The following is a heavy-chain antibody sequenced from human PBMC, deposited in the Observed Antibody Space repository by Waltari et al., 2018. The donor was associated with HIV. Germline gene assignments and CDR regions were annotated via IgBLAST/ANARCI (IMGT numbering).Heavy chain of an antibody. CDR3: ARDRIDSSSSLAFDI. D-gene: IGHD6-6*01. V-gene: IGHV1-3*01. CDR2: INAGNGNT. Sequence: QVQLLQSGAEVKKPGASVKVSCKASGYTFTSYAMHWVRQAPGQRLEWMGWINAGNGNTKYSQKFQGRVTITRDTSASTAYMELSSLRSEDTAVYYCARDRIDSSSSLAFDIWGQGTMVTVSS. J-gene: IGHJ3*02. CDR1: GYTFTSYA.